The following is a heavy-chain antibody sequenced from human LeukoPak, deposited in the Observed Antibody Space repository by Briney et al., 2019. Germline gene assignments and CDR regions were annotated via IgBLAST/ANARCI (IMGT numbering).Heavy chain of an antibody. CDR2: IKQDGSEK. CDR1: GFTFSSYW. CDR3: ARVKPIVSSSWYNWFDP. D-gene: IGHD6-13*01. J-gene: IGHJ5*02. V-gene: IGHV3-7*01. Sequence: PGGSLRLSCAASGFTFSSYWMSWVRQAPGKGLEWVANIKQDGSEKYYVDSVKGRFTISRDNAKNSLYLQMNSLRAEDTAVYYCARVKPIVSSSWYNWFDPWGQGTLVTVSS.